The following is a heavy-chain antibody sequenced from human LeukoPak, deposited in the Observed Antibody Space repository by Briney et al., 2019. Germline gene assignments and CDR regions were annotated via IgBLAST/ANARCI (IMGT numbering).Heavy chain of an antibody. J-gene: IGHJ6*02. D-gene: IGHD2-2*01. CDR1: GFTFSSYA. CDR2: ISGSGGST. CDR3: AKDSKGYCSSTSCYYYYYGMDV. Sequence: GGSLRLSCAASGFTFSSYAMSWVRQAPGKGLEWVSAISGSGGSTYYADSVKGRFTISRDNSKNTLYLQMNSLRAEDTAVYYCAKDSKGYCSSTSCYYYYYGMDVWGQGTTVTVSS. V-gene: IGHV3-23*01.